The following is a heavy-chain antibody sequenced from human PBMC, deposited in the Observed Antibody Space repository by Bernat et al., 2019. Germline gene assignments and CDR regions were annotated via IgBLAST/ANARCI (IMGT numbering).Heavy chain of an antibody. CDR1: GFTFSSYA. V-gene: IGHV3-23*01. CDR2: ISGSGGST. CDR3: AKDIKIDFWSGYYYYYYYMDV. D-gene: IGHD3-3*01. Sequence: EVQLLESGGGLVQPGGSLRLSCAASGFTFSSYAMSWVRQAPGKGLEWVSAISGSGGSTYYADSVKGRFTISRDNSKNTLYLQMNSLRAEDTAVYYCAKDIKIDFWSGYYYYYYYMDVWGKGTTVTVSS. J-gene: IGHJ6*03.